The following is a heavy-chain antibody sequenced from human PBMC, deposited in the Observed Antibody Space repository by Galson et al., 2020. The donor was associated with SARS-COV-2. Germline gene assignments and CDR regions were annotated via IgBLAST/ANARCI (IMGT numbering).Heavy chain of an antibody. Sequence: SETLSLTCAVYGGSLGGNYWSWIRQPPGKGLEWIGEINHSGSTNYNPSLKSRVTISVDTSKNQFSLKVSSVIAADTAVYYCARKGWKVFYYYYGMDVWGQGTTVTVFS. CDR1: GGSLGGNY. J-gene: IGHJ6*02. V-gene: IGHV4-34*01. CDR2: INHSGST. CDR3: ARKGWKVFYYYYGMDV. D-gene: IGHD1-1*01.